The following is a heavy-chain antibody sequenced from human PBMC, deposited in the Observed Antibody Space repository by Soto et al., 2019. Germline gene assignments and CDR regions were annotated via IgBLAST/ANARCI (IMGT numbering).Heavy chain of an antibody. V-gene: IGHV3-30*18. Sequence: GGSLRLSCAASGFTFSSYGMHWVRQAPGKGLEWVAVISYDGSNKYYADSVKGRFTISRDNSKNTLYLQMNSLRAEDTAVYYCAKDQGYCSGGSCYLGYWGQGTLVTVSS. CDR2: ISYDGSNK. J-gene: IGHJ4*02. D-gene: IGHD2-15*01. CDR1: GFTFSSYG. CDR3: AKDQGYCSGGSCYLGY.